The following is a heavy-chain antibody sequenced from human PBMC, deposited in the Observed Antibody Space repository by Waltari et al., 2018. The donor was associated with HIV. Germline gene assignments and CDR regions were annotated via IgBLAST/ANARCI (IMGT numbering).Heavy chain of an antibody. D-gene: IGHD6-6*01. CDR3: VKDRGIAVRPPYYFGLDV. V-gene: IGHV3-9*01. J-gene: IGHJ6*02. CDR1: GFKFDDYA. Sequence: EVQLVESGGGLVQPGRSLRLSCTASGFKFDDYAMNWLRQSPGKGLEWVSGFSWSSGSIGYADSVKGRFTISRDKARNSLYLDMNILRPEDTAVYYCVKDRGIAVRPPYYFGLDVWGQGTTVTVSS. CDR2: FSWSSGSI.